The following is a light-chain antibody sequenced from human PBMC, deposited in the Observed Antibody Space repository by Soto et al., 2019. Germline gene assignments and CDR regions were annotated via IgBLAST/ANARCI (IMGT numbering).Light chain of an antibody. Sequence: QSVLAHPPSASATHGQRVTISCSGSSFNIGTYSVTWYQQLPGTAPKLLIYSNDQRPAGVPARFSGSKSGTSASLGISGLQSGDEADYYCASWDDSLNALVFGGGTKLTVL. CDR1: SFNIGTYS. J-gene: IGLJ2*01. CDR2: SND. CDR3: ASWDDSLNALV. V-gene: IGLV1-44*01.